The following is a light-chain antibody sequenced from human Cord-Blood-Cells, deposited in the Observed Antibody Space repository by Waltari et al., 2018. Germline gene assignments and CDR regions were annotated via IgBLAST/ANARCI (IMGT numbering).Light chain of an antibody. CDR2: YDS. Sequence: SYVLTQPPSVSVAPGKTARITCGGNNIGSKSVHWYQQKPGQAPVLVIYYDSDRPSGIPERFSGSNSGNTATLTISRVEAGDEADYYCQVWDSSSDWVF. CDR3: QVWDSSSDWV. V-gene: IGLV3-21*04. CDR1: NIGSKS. J-gene: IGLJ3*02.